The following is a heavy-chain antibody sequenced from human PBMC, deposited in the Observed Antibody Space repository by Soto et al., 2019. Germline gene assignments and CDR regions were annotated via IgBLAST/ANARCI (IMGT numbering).Heavy chain of an antibody. CDR3: VKDMSSSWTRAHFDN. V-gene: IGHV3-9*01. D-gene: IGHD6-13*01. CDR1: GFNFEDYA. J-gene: IGHJ4*02. Sequence: LRLSCAASGFNFEDYAMHWVRQAPGKGLEWVSGISWDSINIGHAASVRGRFTVSRDNAKNSLYLEMNSLRPEDTALYYCVKDMSSSWTRAHFDNWGQGILVTVSS. CDR2: ISWDSINI.